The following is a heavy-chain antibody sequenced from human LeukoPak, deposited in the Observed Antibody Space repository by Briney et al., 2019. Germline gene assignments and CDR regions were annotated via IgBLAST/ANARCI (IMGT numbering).Heavy chain of an antibody. CDR3: ARDRRYYYDSSGPKNWFDP. Sequence: GGSLRLSCAASGFTFSSYGMSWVRQAPGKGLEWVSAISGSGGSTYYAGSVKGRFTISRDNSKNTLYLQMNSLRAEDTAVYYCARDRRYYYDSSGPKNWFDPWGQGTLVTVSS. CDR1: GFTFSSYG. D-gene: IGHD3-22*01. V-gene: IGHV3-23*01. CDR2: ISGSGGST. J-gene: IGHJ5*02.